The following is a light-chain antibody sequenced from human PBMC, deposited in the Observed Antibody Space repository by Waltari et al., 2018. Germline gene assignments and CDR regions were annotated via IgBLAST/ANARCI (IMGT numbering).Light chain of an antibody. CDR1: QSVLWSPNNKDF. CDR3: QQYYGTPIT. V-gene: IGKV4-1*01. Sequence: DIVMTQSPDSLAVSLGERATNNCKSSQSVLWSPNNKDFLIWYQQKPGQPPKVLFYWASARESGVPDRFSGSGSGTDFTLTISSLQAEDVAIYYCQQYYGTPITFGQGTRLEI. J-gene: IGKJ5*01. CDR2: WAS.